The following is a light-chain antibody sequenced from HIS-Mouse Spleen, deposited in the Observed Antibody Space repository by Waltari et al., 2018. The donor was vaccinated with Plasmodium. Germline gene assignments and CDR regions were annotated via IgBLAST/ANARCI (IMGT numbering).Light chain of an antibody. CDR3: YSTDSSGNHRV. Sequence: SYELPQPPSVSVSPGQTARIPCPGDALPTNYAYWYQQKSGQAPVLVIYEDSKRPSGIPERFSGSSSGTMATLTISGAQVEDEADYYCYSTDSSGNHRVFGGGTKLTVL. J-gene: IGLJ3*02. CDR1: ALPTNY. CDR2: EDS. V-gene: IGLV3-10*01.